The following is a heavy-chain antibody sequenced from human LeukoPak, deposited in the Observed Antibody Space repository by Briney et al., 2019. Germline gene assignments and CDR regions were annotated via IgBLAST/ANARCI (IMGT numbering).Heavy chain of an antibody. CDR3: ARASRWQQLVLVY. V-gene: IGHV1-18*01. CDR1: GYTFTSYG. Sequence: ASVKVSCKASGYTFTSYGISWVRQAPGQGLEWMGWISAYNGNTDYAQKLQGRVTMTRDTSISTAYMELSRLRSDDTAVYYCARASRWQQLVLVYWGQGTLVTVSS. CDR2: ISAYNGNT. J-gene: IGHJ4*02. D-gene: IGHD6-13*01.